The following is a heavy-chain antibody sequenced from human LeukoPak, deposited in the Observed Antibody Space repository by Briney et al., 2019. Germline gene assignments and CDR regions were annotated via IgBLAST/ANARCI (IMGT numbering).Heavy chain of an antibody. V-gene: IGHV3-48*01. CDR1: GFICNCHR. CDR3: ARGWGIYSASYWVYYFEY. CDR2: ITSGGTV. D-gene: IGHD1-26*01. J-gene: IGHJ4*02. Sequence: GGSLRLSCAATGFICNCHRMGWVRQAPGRGLEWVSHITSGGTVYYADSVKGRFTISRDNAKNSVYLQMSGLRAEDTAVYYCARGWGIYSASYWVYYFEYCGEGTLVTVSS.